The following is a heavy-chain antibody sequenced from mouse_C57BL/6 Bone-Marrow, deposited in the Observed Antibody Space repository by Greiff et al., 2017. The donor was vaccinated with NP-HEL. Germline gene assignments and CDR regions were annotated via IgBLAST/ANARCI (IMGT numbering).Heavy chain of an antibody. V-gene: IGHV5-17*01. D-gene: IGHD1-1*01. CDR1: GFTFSDYG. CDR2: ISSGSSTI. CDR3: ARDPITTVVDDYFDY. J-gene: IGHJ2*01. Sequence: DVQLVESGGGLVKPGGSLKLSCAASGFTFSDYGMHWVRQAPEKGLEWVAYISSGSSTIYYADTVKGRFTISRDNAKNTLFLQMTSLRSEDTAMYYCARDPITTVVDDYFDYWGQGTTLTVSS.